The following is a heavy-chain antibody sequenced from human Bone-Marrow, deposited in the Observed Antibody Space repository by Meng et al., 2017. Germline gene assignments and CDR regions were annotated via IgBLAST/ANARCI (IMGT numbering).Heavy chain of an antibody. V-gene: IGHV3-23*01. Sequence: GESLKISCAASGFTFSSYAMSWGRQAPGKGLEGVSAISGSGGSTYYADSVKGRFTISRDNSKNTLYLQMNSLRAEDTAVYYCAKKPSTGYSSSWGFDYWGQGTLVTVSS. CDR2: ISGSGGST. J-gene: IGHJ4*02. CDR3: AKKPSTGYSSSWGFDY. CDR1: GFTFSSYA. D-gene: IGHD6-13*01.